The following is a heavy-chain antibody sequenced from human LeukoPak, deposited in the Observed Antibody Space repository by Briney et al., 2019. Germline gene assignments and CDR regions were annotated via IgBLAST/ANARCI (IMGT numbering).Heavy chain of an antibody. D-gene: IGHD3-22*01. V-gene: IGHV4-38-2*02. J-gene: IGHJ4*02. CDR2: IYHSGST. Sequence: SETLSLTCTVSGYSISSGYYWGWIRQPPGKGLEWIASIYHSGSTYYNPSLKSRVTISVDTSKNQFSLKLSSVTAADTAVYYCAREGVTMIVVVMGFDYWGQGTLVTVSS. CDR1: GYSISSGYY. CDR3: AREGVTMIVVVMGFDY.